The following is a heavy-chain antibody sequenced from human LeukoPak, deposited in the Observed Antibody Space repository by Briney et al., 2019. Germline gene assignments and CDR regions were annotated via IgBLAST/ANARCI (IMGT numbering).Heavy chain of an antibody. Sequence: ASVKVSCKASGYTFTDYYMNWVRQAPGQGLEWMGWINPSTGGTNYAQKFQGRVTMTRDTSISTAYMELSGLRSDDTAVYYCAREGGYGIVTGWGQGTLVTVSS. D-gene: IGHD2-8*01. J-gene: IGHJ4*02. CDR2: INPSTGGT. CDR1: GYTFTDYY. V-gene: IGHV1-2*02. CDR3: AREGGYGIVTG.